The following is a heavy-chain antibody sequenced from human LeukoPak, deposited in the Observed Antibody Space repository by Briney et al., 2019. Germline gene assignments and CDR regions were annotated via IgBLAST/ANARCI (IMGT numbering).Heavy chain of an antibody. CDR2: IYSGGST. J-gene: IGHJ3*02. Sequence: PGGSLRLSCAASGFTVSSSYMSWVRQAPGKGLEWVSVIYSGGSTYYADSVKGRFTTSRDNSKNTLYLQMNSLRAEDTAVYYCARSVAGPYDAFDIWGQGTMVTVSS. CDR1: GFTVSSSY. D-gene: IGHD6-19*01. V-gene: IGHV3-53*01. CDR3: ARSVAGPYDAFDI.